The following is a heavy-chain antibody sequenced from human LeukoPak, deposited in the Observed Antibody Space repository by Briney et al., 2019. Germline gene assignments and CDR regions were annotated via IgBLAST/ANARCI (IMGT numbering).Heavy chain of an antibody. D-gene: IGHD5-24*01. CDR3: ARDRTGLATIRRRNAFDI. CDR2: INHSGST. V-gene: IGHV4-34*01. J-gene: IGHJ3*02. Sequence: PSETLSLTCAVYGGSFSGYYWSWIRQPPGKGLEWIGEINHSGSTNYNPSLKSRVTISVDTFKNQFSLKLSSVTAADTAVYYCARDRTGLATIRRRNAFDIWGQGTMVTVSS. CDR1: GGSFSGYY.